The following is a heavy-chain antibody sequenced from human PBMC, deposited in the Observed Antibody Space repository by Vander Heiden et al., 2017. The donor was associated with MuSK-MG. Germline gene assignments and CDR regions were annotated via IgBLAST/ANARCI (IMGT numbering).Heavy chain of an antibody. J-gene: IGHJ4*02. Sequence: QVQLVQPGGGAVHPGRYLRHPCSASGITFSSYVTLWLRPASGKGLEWVAVIWYDGSNKYYADSVKGRFTISRDNSKNTLYLQMNSLRAEDTAVYYCARVQTRCGELLPHDYWGQGTLVTVSS. V-gene: IGHV3-33*01. CDR3: ARVQTRCGELLPHDY. CDR1: GITFSSYV. CDR2: IWYDGSNK. D-gene: IGHD3-10*01.